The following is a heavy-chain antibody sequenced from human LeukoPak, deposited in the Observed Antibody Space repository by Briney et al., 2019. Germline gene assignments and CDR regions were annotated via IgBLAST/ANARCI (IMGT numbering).Heavy chain of an antibody. Sequence: SETLSLTCAVYGGSFSGYYWSWLRQPPGKGLEWIGEINHSGSTNYNPSLKSRVTISVDTSKNQFSLKLSSVTAADTAVYYCARYDCSSTSCYLDAFDIWGQGTMVTVSS. CDR1: GGSFSGYY. CDR3: ARYDCSSTSCYLDAFDI. D-gene: IGHD2-2*01. V-gene: IGHV4-34*01. CDR2: INHSGST. J-gene: IGHJ3*02.